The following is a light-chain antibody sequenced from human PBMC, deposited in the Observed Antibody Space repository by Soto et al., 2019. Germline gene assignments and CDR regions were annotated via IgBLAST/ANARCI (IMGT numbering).Light chain of an antibody. Sequence: EIVLMQSPGTLSLSPGEGATLSCRASQSVNNNYLAWYQQKPGQAPTVLIFDTFRRATGVPDRFSGSGSGTDFTLTISRLEPEDFATYYCQQSYNSAWTFGQGTKVEIK. CDR3: QQSYNSAWT. CDR1: QSVNNNY. CDR2: DTF. V-gene: IGKV3D-20*02. J-gene: IGKJ1*01.